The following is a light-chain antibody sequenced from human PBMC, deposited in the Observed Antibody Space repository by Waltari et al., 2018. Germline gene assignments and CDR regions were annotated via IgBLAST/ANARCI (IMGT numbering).Light chain of an antibody. V-gene: IGKV1D-16*01. CDR2: TAS. CDR1: QGIGSK. J-gene: IGKJ4*01. Sequence: DIQMTQSPSSLSASVGDRVTITCRASQGIGSKLAWYQQKPDKAPRYLIYTASTLQSGVPSRFSGSGSGTDFTLTISSLRPEDFATYYCQQYDSYPVTFGGGTKVEIK. CDR3: QQYDSYPVT.